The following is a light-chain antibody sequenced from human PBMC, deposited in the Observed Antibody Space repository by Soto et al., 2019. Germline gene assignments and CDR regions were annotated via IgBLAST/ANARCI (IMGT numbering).Light chain of an antibody. J-gene: IGKJ1*01. CDR2: AAY. V-gene: IGKV1-39*01. Sequence: EIQMTHAPSSLSASVVGTVTSTFLASQSISTYLTWYQQKPGTANKLLIYAAYTLQSGVTSRFSGSGSGTDFTLTISSMQPEDFAAYYCKKSYDMPWKCGKGTTGDIK. CDR3: KKSYDMPWK. CDR1: QSISTY.